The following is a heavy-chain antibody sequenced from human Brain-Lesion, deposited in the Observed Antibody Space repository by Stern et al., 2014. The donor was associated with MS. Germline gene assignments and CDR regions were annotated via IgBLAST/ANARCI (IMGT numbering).Heavy chain of an antibody. CDR1: GGTFGTYP. V-gene: IGHV1-69*06. CDR2: IIPIFGSP. CDR3: AKDGPALVTNWFAP. J-gene: IGHJ5*02. Sequence: QVQLMQSGPEVKKPGSSVQVSCKASGGTFGTYPITWLRQAPGQGLEWMGRIIPIFGSPNYAQKFQGTVTITADRSTTTVYMKLSSLKSDDAAVYYCAKDGPALVTNWFAPWGRGTLVTVSS. D-gene: IGHD5-18*01.